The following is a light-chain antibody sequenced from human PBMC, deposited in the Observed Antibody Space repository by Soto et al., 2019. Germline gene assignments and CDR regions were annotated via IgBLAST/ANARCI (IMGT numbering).Light chain of an antibody. CDR1: SSYVGGYNY. CDR3: SSYTISNTLV. V-gene: IGLV2-14*01. Sequence: QSALTQPASLSGSPGQSITISCTGKSSYVGGYNYVSWYQQYPGKAPKLMIYDVSNRPSGVSNRFSGSKSGNTASLTISGLQAEDEADYYCSSYTISNTLVFGSGTKVTVL. CDR2: DVS. J-gene: IGLJ1*01.